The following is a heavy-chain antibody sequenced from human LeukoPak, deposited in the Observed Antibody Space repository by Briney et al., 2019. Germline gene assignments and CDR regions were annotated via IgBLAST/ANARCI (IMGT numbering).Heavy chain of an antibody. V-gene: IGHV3-11*03. CDR1: GFTFSDYY. Sequence: PGGALRLSCAAPGFTFSDYYMSWIRQAPGKGLEWVSYISSSSSYTNYADSVKGRFTISRDNAKNSLYLQMNSLRAEDTAVYYCARSGDSYGFPGIYWGQGTLVTVSS. CDR2: ISSSSSYT. D-gene: IGHD5-18*01. J-gene: IGHJ4*02. CDR3: ARSGDSYGFPGIY.